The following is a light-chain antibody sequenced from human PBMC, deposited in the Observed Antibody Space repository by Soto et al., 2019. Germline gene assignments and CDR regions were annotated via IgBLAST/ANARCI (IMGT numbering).Light chain of an antibody. Sequence: QSVLTQPPSVSEAPGLSVTIPCSGSSSNIGSNFVYWYQQLPGAAPKLLIYSNNQRSSGVPGRFSGSKSGTSASLAISGLRPEDEADYYCAAWDDTLNGYYVFGTGTKLTVL. V-gene: IGLV1-47*02. J-gene: IGLJ1*01. CDR1: SSNIGSNF. CDR2: SNN. CDR3: AAWDDTLNGYYV.